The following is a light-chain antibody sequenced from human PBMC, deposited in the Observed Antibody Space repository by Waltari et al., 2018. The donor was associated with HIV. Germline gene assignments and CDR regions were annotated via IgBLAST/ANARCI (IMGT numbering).Light chain of an antibody. CDR3: CSCPRSGIRYV. V-gene: IGLV2-23*02. CDR1: SSNVGGDDL. Sequence: QSALTQPASVSGSPGQSITISCTGTSSNVGGDDLVSWYPQHPGEAPKLIIYEVTKRPSGVSNRFSGSKSGNTASLTISGLQAEDEADYYCCSCPRSGIRYVFGTGTKVTVL. CDR2: EVT. J-gene: IGLJ1*01.